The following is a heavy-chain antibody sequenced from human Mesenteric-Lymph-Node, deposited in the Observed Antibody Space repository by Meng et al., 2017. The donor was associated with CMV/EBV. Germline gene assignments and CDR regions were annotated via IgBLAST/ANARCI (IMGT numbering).Heavy chain of an antibody. V-gene: IGHV3-64*02. CDR3: ARVLIPAAALDAFDI. Sequence: GESLKISCAASGFTFNNYAMHWVRQAPGKGLQYVSSISASGGSVYYADSVKDRFTISRDNSKNTLYLQMGSLRAEDTAVYYCARVLIPAAALDAFDIWGQGTMVTVSS. CDR1: GFTFNNYA. J-gene: IGHJ3*02. D-gene: IGHD2-2*01. CDR2: ISASGGSV.